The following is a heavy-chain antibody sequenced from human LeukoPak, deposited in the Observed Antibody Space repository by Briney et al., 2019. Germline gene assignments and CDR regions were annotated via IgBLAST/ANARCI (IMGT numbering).Heavy chain of an antibody. CDR1: GFNFRSYS. CDR2: ISSSSTYI. Sequence: GGSLRLSCAASGFNFRSYSMNWVRQAPGKGLEWVSSISSSSTYIYYADSVKGRFTISRDNAKNSLYLQMNRLRAEDTAVYYCARDESNTWSTLEYWGQGTLVAVSS. J-gene: IGHJ4*02. V-gene: IGHV3-21*01. CDR3: ARDESNTWSTLEY. D-gene: IGHD6-13*01.